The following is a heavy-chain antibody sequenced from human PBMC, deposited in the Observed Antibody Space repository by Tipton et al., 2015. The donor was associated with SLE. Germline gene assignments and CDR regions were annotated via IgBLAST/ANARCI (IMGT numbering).Heavy chain of an antibody. CDR2: IYYSGST. CDR3: ARDRIQLWSDAFDI. D-gene: IGHD5-18*01. V-gene: IGHV4-59*11. J-gene: IGHJ3*02. CDR1: GGSISSHY. Sequence: TLSLTCTVSGGSISSHYWSWIRQPPGKGLEWIGYIYYSGSTNYNPSLKSRVTISVDTSKNQFSLKLSSVTAADTAVYYCARDRIQLWSDAFDIWGQGTMVTVSS.